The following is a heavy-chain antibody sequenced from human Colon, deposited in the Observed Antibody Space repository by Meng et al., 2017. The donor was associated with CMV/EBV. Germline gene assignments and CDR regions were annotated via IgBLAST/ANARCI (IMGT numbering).Heavy chain of an antibody. CDR1: GFTPKTYA. J-gene: IGHJ6*02. Sequence: ESLKISCAASGFTPKTYAMTWVRQAPGKGLEWVSSISGDGRSTWYADSVKGRFTISRDNSKNTLDLHMNSLRAEDTAVYYCARVMSRAIINYYYYGMDVWGQGTTVTVSS. D-gene: IGHD3-10*01. CDR3: ARVMSRAIINYYYYGMDV. CDR2: ISGDGRST. V-gene: IGHV3-23*01.